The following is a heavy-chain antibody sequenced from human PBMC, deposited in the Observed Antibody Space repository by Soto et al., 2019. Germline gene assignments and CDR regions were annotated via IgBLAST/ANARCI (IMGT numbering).Heavy chain of an antibody. Sequence: QVQLVQSGAEVKKPGASVKVSGKASGYTFTSYAMHWVRQAPGQRLEWMGWINAGNGNTEYSQKFQGRVTITRDTSASTAYMELSSLRAEDTAVYYCARGPGGPDGPGDYWGQGTLVTVSS. CDR1: GYTFTSYA. D-gene: IGHD2-15*01. J-gene: IGHJ4*02. CDR2: INAGNGNT. CDR3: ARGPGGPDGPGDY. V-gene: IGHV1-3*01.